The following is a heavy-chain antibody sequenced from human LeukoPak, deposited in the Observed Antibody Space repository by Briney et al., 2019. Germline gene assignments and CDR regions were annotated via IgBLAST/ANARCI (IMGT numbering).Heavy chain of an antibody. CDR2: ISAYKGNT. J-gene: IGHJ4*02. CDR1: GYTFTSYG. V-gene: IGHV1-18*01. D-gene: IGHD3-9*01. Sequence: ASVNVSCKASGYTFTSYGISWVRQAPGQGLEWMGWISAYKGNTNYAQKLQGRVTMTTDTSTSTAYMELRSLRSDDTAVYYCARVGASRAVLRYFDWSFDYWGQGTLVTVSS. CDR3: ARVGASRAVLRYFDWSFDY.